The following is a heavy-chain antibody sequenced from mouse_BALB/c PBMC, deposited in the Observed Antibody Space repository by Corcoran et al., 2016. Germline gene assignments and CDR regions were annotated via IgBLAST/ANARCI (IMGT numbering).Heavy chain of an antibody. J-gene: IGHJ2*01. D-gene: IGHD2-2*01. V-gene: IGHV1S136*01. CDR3: AREVPGGYPFEY. Sequence: EVQLQQSGPELVKPGASVKMSCKASGYTFTSYVMHWVKQKPGPGLEWIGYIYPYNDDTKYNEEFKGKATLTSDKSSSTAYMELNSLTSEDSAVYYCAREVPGGYPFEYWGQGTTLTVSS. CDR1: GYTFTSYV. CDR2: IYPYNDDT.